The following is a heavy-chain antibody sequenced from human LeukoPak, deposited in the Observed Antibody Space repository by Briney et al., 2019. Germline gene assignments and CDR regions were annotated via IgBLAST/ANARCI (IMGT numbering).Heavy chain of an antibody. CDR3: AKDRGDTAMVSSLDY. Sequence: GGSLRLSCAASGFTFSDYYMSWIRQAPGKGLEWVSYISSSGSTIYYADSVKGRFTISRDNSKNTLYLQMNSPRAEDTAVYYCAKDRGDTAMVSSLDYWGQGTLVTVSS. D-gene: IGHD5-18*01. CDR2: ISSSGSTI. CDR1: GFTFSDYY. J-gene: IGHJ4*02. V-gene: IGHV3-11*04.